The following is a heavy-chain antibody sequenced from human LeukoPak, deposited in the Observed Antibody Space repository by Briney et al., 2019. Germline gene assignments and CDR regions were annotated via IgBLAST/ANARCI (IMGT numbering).Heavy chain of an antibody. V-gene: IGHV3-7*05. D-gene: IGHD3/OR15-3a*01. J-gene: IGHJ4*02. CDR2: IKQDGSEK. Sequence: GGSLRLSCAASGFTFSSYWMTWVRQSPGKGLEWVANIKQDGSEKYYPDSVKGRFTISRDNSKNTLYLQMNSLRADDTAVYYCAGRVDFWGQGTLVTVSS. CDR1: GFTFSSYW. CDR3: AGRVDF.